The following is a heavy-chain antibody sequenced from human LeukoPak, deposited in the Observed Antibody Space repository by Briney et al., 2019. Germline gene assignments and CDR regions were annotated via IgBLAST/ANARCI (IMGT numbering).Heavy chain of an antibody. CDR2: IDYRGRT. CDR1: GGSVNNAAYY. CDR3: ARRTMPQHGPRGVPIDY. J-gene: IGHJ4*02. D-gene: IGHD2-2*01. V-gene: IGHV4-31*03. Sequence: PSQTLSLTCTVSGGSVNNAAYYWSWIRQHPGKGLEWIGHIDYRGRTNYNPSLKSRVTISVDTSENQFSLRLSSVTAADTAVYYCARRTMPQHGPRGVPIDYWGQGTLVTVSS.